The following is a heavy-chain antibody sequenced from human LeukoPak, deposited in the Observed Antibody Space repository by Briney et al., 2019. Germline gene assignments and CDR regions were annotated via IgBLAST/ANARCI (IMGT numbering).Heavy chain of an antibody. CDR3: ARGGNCSGGSCYLKDDAFDI. Sequence: SETLSLTCAVYGGSFSGYYWSWIRQPPGKGLEWIGEINHSGSTNYNPSLKSRVTISVDTSKNQFSLKLSSVTAADTAVYCCARGGNCSGGSCYLKDDAFDIWGQGTMVTVSS. D-gene: IGHD2-15*01. CDR2: INHSGST. CDR1: GGSFSGYY. J-gene: IGHJ3*02. V-gene: IGHV4-34*01.